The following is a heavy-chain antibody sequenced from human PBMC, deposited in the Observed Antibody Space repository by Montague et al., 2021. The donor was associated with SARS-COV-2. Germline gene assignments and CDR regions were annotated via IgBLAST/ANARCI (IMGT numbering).Heavy chain of an antibody. CDR3: ATGLAWGRPYFDY. CDR1: GGSVTTYY. J-gene: IGHJ4*02. V-gene: IGHV4-59*02. CDR2: IYDSGST. Sequence: SETLSLTCSVSGGSVTTYYWSWIRKPPGKGLEWIGYIYDSGSTTYDPSLKSRVSISLDTSKTKFSLKMTSVTAADTAVYYCATGLAWGRPYFDYWGQGIPVTVSS. D-gene: IGHD1-26*01.